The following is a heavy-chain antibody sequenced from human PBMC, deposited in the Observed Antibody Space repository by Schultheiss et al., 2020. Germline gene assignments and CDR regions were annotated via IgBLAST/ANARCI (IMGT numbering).Heavy chain of an antibody. CDR3: ARQSDSSGPDFDY. CDR1: GGSISSAAYY. V-gene: IGHV4-30-4*08. D-gene: IGHD3-22*01. J-gene: IGHJ4*02. Sequence: SQTLSLTCTVSGGSISSAAYYWSWVRQLPGKGLEWIGYIYYSGSTNYNPSLKSRVTISVDTSKNQFSLKLSSVTAADTAVYYCARQSDSSGPDFDYWGQGTLVTVSS. CDR2: IYYSGST.